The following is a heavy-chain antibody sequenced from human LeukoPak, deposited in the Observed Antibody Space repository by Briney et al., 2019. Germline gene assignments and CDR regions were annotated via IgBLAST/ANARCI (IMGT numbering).Heavy chain of an antibody. CDR3: AKSTGSRQGWLSYYYGMDV. Sequence: PWGSLRLSCAASGFTFSSYAMSWVRQAPGKGLEWVSAISGSGGSTYYADSVKGRFTISRDNSKNTLYLQMNSLRAEDTAVYYCAKSTGSRQGWLSYYYGMDVWGQGTTVTVSS. CDR1: GFTFSSYA. D-gene: IGHD3-10*01. J-gene: IGHJ6*02. CDR2: ISGSGGST. V-gene: IGHV3-23*01.